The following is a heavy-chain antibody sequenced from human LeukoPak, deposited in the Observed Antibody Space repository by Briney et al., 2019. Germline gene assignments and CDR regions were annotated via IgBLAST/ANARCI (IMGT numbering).Heavy chain of an antibody. D-gene: IGHD6-19*01. V-gene: IGHV1-69*04. CDR3: ARDNSIGWRPYYFDY. Sequence: VASVKVSCKASGGTFSSYAISWVRQAPGQGLEWMGRTIPILGVANYAQKFQGRLTITADKSTTTAYMELSSLRSEDTAVYYCARDNSIGWRPYYFDYWGQGTLVTVSS. CDR1: GGTFSSYA. CDR2: TIPILGVA. J-gene: IGHJ4*02.